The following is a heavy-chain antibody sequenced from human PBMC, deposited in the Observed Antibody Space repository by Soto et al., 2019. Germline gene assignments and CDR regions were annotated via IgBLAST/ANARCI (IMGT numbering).Heavy chain of an antibody. D-gene: IGHD2-8*02. CDR2: IRWNSGSI. CDR3: TRDVGSTGRSWFDP. CDR1: GFPFDDYV. Sequence: EVHLVESGGGLVQPGRSLRLSCAASGFPFDDYVMHWFRQSPGKGLEWVSSIRWNSGSITYADSVKGRFTVSRDNAKNSLYLPMNTLRAEDTSMYYCTRDVGSTGRSWFDPWDQGTLVTVSS. J-gene: IGHJ5*02. V-gene: IGHV3-9*01.